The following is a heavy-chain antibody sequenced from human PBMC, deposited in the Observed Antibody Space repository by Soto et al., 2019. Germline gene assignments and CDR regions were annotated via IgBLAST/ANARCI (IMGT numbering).Heavy chain of an antibody. CDR1: GFIFSSYS. Sequence: LRLSCAASGFIFSSYSMSWVRQAPGKGLEWVSSISSSSTYIYYTDSVKGRFTISRDNAKNSLYLQMNSLRAEDTAVYYCARRSAGYKNDYWGQGTLVTVSS. CDR3: ARRSAGYKNDY. CDR2: ISSSSTYI. D-gene: IGHD5-12*01. J-gene: IGHJ4*02. V-gene: IGHV3-21*01.